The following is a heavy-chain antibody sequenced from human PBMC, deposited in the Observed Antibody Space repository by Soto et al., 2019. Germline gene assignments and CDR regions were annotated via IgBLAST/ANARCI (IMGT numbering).Heavy chain of an antibody. D-gene: IGHD2-8*02. CDR1: GGSFSGYY. Sequence: QVQLQQWGAGLLKPSETLSLTCAVYGGSFSGYYWTWIRQPPGTGLEWIGEINNSGSTNYNPSLKSRVTISVAPSKNPFSLKLTSVTAADTAVYYCARDKITGLFDYWGQGTRVNVSS. J-gene: IGHJ4*02. CDR2: INNSGST. CDR3: ARDKITGLFDY. V-gene: IGHV4-34*01.